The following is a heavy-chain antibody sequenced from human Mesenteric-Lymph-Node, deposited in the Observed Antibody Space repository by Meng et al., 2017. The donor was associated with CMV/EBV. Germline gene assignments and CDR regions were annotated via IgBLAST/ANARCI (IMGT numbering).Heavy chain of an antibody. D-gene: IGHD4-17*01. CDR1: GFTVSSNY. Sequence: GGSLRLSCAASGFTVSSNYMSWVRQAPGKGLEWVSVIYSGGSTYYADSVKGRFTISRDNSKNTLYLQMNSLRAEDTAVYYCARGLRDYGDYGAFDIWGQGTMVTVSS. J-gene: IGHJ3*02. V-gene: IGHV3-53*01. CDR3: ARGLRDYGDYGAFDI. CDR2: IYSGGST.